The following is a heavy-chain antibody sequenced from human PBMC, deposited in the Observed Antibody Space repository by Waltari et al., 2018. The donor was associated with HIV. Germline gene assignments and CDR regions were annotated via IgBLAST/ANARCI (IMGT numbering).Heavy chain of an antibody. CDR1: GFAFSSYA. J-gene: IGHJ6*02. CDR3: AKGHYDFWSGSYYYGMDV. Sequence: EVQLLESGGGLVQPGGSLRLSCAASGFAFSSYAMSWFRQAPGKGLEWVVAIGGSGGSTDYADSGKGRFTISGDKSKNTLYLQMNSLRAEDTAVYYCAKGHYDFWSGSYYYGMDVWGQGTTVTVSS. D-gene: IGHD3-3*01. V-gene: IGHV3-23*01. CDR2: IGGSGGST.